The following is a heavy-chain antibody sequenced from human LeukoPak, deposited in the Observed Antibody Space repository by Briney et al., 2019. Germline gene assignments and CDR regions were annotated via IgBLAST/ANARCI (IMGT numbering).Heavy chain of an antibody. CDR3: ARDKGSGRNYDY. CDR2: ISSSSSYI. Sequence: PGGTLSLSCAASGFTFSSYSMNWVRQAPGKGLEWVSSISSSSSYIYYADSVKGRFTISRDNTKNSLYLQMNSLRAEDTAVYYCARDKGSGRNYDYWGQGTLVTVSS. CDR1: GFTFSSYS. J-gene: IGHJ4*02. D-gene: IGHD6-19*01. V-gene: IGHV3-21*01.